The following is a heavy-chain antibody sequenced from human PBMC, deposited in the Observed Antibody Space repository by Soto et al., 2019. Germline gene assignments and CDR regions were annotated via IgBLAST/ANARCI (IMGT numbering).Heavy chain of an antibody. V-gene: IGHV3-48*02. CDR1: GFTFSSYS. CDR2: ISSSSSTI. D-gene: IGHD6-13*01. J-gene: IGHJ6*02. CDR3: ARMGAGYSSSWSYYYGMDV. Sequence: PGGSLRLSCAASGFTFSSYSMNWVRQAPGKGLEWVSYISSSSSTIYYADSVKGRFTISRDNAKNSLYLQMNSLRDEDTAVYYCARMGAGYSSSWSYYYGMDVWGQGTTVTVSS.